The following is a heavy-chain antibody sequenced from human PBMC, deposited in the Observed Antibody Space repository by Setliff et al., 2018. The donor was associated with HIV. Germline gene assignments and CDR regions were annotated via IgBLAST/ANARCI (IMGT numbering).Heavy chain of an antibody. J-gene: IGHJ4*02. CDR1: GYSFTSYW. V-gene: IGHV5-10-1*01. D-gene: IGHD2-15*01. CDR3: ARRSCSGGSCYLSDY. Sequence: GESLKISCKGSGYSFTSYWISWVRQMSGKGLEWMGRIDPSDSYTNYSPSFQGHVTISADKSISTAYLQWSSLRASDTAMYYCARRSCSGGSCYLSDYWGQGTLVTVSS. CDR2: IDPSDSYT.